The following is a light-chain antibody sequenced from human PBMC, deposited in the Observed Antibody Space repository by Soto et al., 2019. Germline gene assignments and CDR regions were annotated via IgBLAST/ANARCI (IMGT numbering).Light chain of an antibody. CDR2: KAS. CDR1: QTISSW. Sequence: IHMTQSPSTLSGSVGDRVTITCRASQTISSWLASYQQKPGKAPKLLIYKASTLKSGAPSRFSGSGSGTEFTLTINSLQPDDFATYYCQQYHIYSGTFGQGTKVDIK. V-gene: IGKV1-5*03. CDR3: QQYHIYSGT. J-gene: IGKJ1*01.